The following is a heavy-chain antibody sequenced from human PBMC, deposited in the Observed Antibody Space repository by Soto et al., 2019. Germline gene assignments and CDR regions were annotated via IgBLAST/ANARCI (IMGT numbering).Heavy chain of an antibody. D-gene: IGHD3-3*01. J-gene: IGHJ6*02. V-gene: IGHV3-23*01. Sequence: GGSLRLSCAASGFTFNTFEMSWVRQAPGRGLEWVSFISDDSSRTYYAEAVKGRFTISRDNAKNSLYLQMNSLRAEDTALYYCAKDFLSGYYSRYYVLSFWGQGTKVPGSS. CDR3: AKDFLSGYYSRYYVLSF. CDR1: GFTFNTFE. CDR2: ISDDSSRT.